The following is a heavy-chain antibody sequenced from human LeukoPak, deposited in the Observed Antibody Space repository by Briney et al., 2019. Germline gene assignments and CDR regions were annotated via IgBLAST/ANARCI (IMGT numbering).Heavy chain of an antibody. J-gene: IGHJ1*01. V-gene: IGHV4-59*01. CDR3: ARYDYGGNGYFQH. CDR2: IYYSGST. D-gene: IGHD4-23*01. Sequence: SETLSLTCTVSGGSISSYYWSWIRQPPGEGLEWIGYIYYSGSTNYNPSLKSRVTISVDTSKNQFSLKLSSVTAADTAVYYCARYDYGGNGYFQHWGQGTLVTVSS. CDR1: GGSISSYY.